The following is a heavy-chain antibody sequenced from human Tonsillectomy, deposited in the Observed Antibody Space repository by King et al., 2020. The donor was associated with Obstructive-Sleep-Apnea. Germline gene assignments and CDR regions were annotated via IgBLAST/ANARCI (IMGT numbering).Heavy chain of an antibody. CDR2: VSYSGST. CDR1: GGSITSGGYS. Sequence: QLQESGPGLVRPSQTLSLTCAVSGGSITSGGYSWSWIRQPPGKGLEWIGYVSYSGSTYYNPSLKSRVSISLDTSKNHVSLIVRSVTAADTAVYYCARHAVRRGTYRLDFDYWGQGTLVTVSS. D-gene: IGHD3-16*02. V-gene: IGHV4-30-4*07. CDR3: ARHAVRRGTYRLDFDY. J-gene: IGHJ4*02.